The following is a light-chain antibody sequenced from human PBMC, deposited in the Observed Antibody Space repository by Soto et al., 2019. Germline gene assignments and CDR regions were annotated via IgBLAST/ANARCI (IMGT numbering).Light chain of an antibody. V-gene: IGKV1-39*01. CDR3: QQGYTFPHS. Sequence: DIQMTQSPSSLSASIGDRVTITCRASQSISSFLNWYQQKPGRAPKLLIYAASNLQSVVPSRFSGSGSGTDFTLTISSLQPEDSATYFCQQGYTFPHSFGRGTKLEIK. J-gene: IGKJ2*01. CDR2: AAS. CDR1: QSISSF.